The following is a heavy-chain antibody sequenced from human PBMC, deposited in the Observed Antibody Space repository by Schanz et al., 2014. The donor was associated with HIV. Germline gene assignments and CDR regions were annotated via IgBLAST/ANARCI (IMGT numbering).Heavy chain of an antibody. Sequence: VQLLQSGAEVKKPGASVKVSCKTSGYTFASYGITWVRQAPGQGLDWVGWISPYNGDRKYDQKFQGRVTLATDTSTNTAYMELRSLRSADTAVYFCARAAFSSEYYYGMDVWGQGTTVTVSS. CDR3: ARAAFSSEYYYGMDV. D-gene: IGHD3-3*02. CDR1: GYTFASYG. CDR2: ISPYNGDR. V-gene: IGHV1-18*01. J-gene: IGHJ6*02.